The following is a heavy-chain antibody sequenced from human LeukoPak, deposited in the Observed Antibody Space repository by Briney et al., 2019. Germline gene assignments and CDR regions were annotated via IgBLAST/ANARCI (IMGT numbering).Heavy chain of an antibody. CDR3: ARGVDIVATIWDY. D-gene: IGHD5-12*01. Sequence: AGSLRLSCAASGFTFSTYCMSWVCQAQGKGLEWVANVKIDGSEKYYVDSVKGRFTISRDNAKNSLYLQMNSLRVEDTAVYYCARGVDIVATIWDYWGQGTLVTVSS. J-gene: IGHJ4*02. CDR1: GFTFSTYC. V-gene: IGHV3-7*03. CDR2: VKIDGSEK.